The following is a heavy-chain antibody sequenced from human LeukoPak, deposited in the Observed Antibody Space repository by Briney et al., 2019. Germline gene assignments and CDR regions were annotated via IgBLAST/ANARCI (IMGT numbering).Heavy chain of an antibody. V-gene: IGHV4-59*08. Sequence: SETLSLTCTVSGGSISSYYWSWIRQPPGKGLEWIGYTYYSGSTNYNPSLKSRVTISVDTSKNQFSLKLSSVTAADTAVYYCARHYYGSGTLFDYWGQGTLVTVSS. CDR2: TYYSGST. D-gene: IGHD3-10*01. J-gene: IGHJ4*02. CDR3: ARHYYGSGTLFDY. CDR1: GGSISSYY.